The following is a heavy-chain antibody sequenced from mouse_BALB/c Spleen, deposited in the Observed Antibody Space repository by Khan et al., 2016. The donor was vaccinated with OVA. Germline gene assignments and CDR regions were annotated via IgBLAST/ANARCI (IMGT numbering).Heavy chain of an antibody. CDR3: ARGLRRYYYAMDY. J-gene: IGHJ4*01. D-gene: IGHD2-2*01. CDR2: INPDSRTI. CDR1: GFDFSRYW. Sequence: EVKLLESGGGLVQPGGSLKLSCAASGFDFSRYWMTWVRQAPGKGLEWIGEINPDSRTINYTPYLKDNFIISRDNAKNTLFLQLSKVRSEDTGAYFCARGLRRYYYAMDYGGQGTSGTVSS. V-gene: IGHV4-1*02.